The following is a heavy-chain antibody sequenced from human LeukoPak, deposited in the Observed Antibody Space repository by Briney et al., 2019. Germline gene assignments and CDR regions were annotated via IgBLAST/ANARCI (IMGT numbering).Heavy chain of an antibody. CDR2: INPNSGGT. Sequence: ASVKVSCKASGYTFTGYYMHWVRQAPGQGLEWMGWINPNSGGTNYAQKFQGRVTMTRDTSISTAYMELSRLRSDDTAVYYCARGGFARSSIAARTTRNWFDPWGQGTLVTVSS. CDR3: ARGGFARSSIAARTTRNWFDP. V-gene: IGHV1-2*02. J-gene: IGHJ5*02. D-gene: IGHD6-6*01. CDR1: GYTFTGYY.